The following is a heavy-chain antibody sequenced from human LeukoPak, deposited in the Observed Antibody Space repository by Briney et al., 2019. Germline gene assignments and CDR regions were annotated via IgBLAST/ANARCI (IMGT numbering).Heavy chain of an antibody. CDR3: ASFSDYSNYGGTDWYYGMDV. CDR1: GGSFSGYY. J-gene: IGHJ6*02. V-gene: IGHV4-34*01. Sequence: SETLSLTCAVYGGSFSGYYWSWIRQPPGKGLEWVGEINHSGSTNYNPSLKSRVTISVDTSKNQFSLKLSSVTAADTAVNYCASFSDYSNYGGTDWYYGMDVWGQGTTVTVSS. D-gene: IGHD4-11*01. CDR2: INHSGST.